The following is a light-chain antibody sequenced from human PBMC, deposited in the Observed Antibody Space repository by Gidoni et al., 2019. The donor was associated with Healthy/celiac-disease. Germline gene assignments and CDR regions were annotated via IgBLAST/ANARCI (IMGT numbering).Light chain of an antibody. V-gene: IGKV1-39*01. J-gene: IGKJ4*01. Sequence: DIQMTQAPSSLSASVGDRVTITCRASQSIRRYLNWYQQKPGKAPKLLIYAASSLQSGVPSRFSCSGSGTDFTLTISSLQPEDFATYYCQQSYSTPLTFGGGTKVEIK. CDR2: AAS. CDR3: QQSYSTPLT. CDR1: QSIRRY.